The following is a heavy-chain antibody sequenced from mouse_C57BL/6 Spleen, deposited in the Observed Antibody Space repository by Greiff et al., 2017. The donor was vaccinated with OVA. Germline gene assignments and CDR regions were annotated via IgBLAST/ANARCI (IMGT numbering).Heavy chain of an antibody. J-gene: IGHJ2*01. CDR3: TGSDYDGFDY. CDR1: GYTFTDYE. D-gene: IGHD2-4*01. V-gene: IGHV1-15*01. CDR2: IDPETGGT. Sequence: VQLQQSGAELVRPGASVTLSCKASGYTFTDYEMHWVKQTPVHGLEWIGAIDPETGGTAYNQKFKGKAILTADKSSSTAYMELRSLTSEDSAVDYCTGSDYDGFDYWGQGTTLTVSS.